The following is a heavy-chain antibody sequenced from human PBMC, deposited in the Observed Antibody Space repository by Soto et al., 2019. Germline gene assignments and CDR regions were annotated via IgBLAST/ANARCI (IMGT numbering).Heavy chain of an antibody. V-gene: IGHV3-23*01. J-gene: IGHJ4*02. CDR3: AKRRGAGGHFDY. CDR1: GFTFSSYA. Sequence: GGSLRLSCAASGFTFSSYAMGWVRQGPGKGLGWVAVVSIGGSTHYADSVRGRFTISRDNSKNTLSLQMNSLTAEDTAVYFCAKRRGAGGHFDYWGQGALVTVSS. CDR2: VSIGGST. D-gene: IGHD2-15*01.